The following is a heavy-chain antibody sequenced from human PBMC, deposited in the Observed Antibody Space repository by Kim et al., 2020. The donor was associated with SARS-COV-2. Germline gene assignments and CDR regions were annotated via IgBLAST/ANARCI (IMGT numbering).Heavy chain of an antibody. J-gene: IGHJ4*02. CDR3: AKDTLEVPAATRGFDY. V-gene: IGHV3-9*01. Sequence: SVKGRFTISRDNAKNSLYLQMNSLRAEDTALYYCAKDTLEVPAATRGFDYWGQGTLVTVSS. D-gene: IGHD2-2*01.